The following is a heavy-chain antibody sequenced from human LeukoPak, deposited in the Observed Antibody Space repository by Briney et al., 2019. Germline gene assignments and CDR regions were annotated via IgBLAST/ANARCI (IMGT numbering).Heavy chain of an antibody. V-gene: IGHV1-18*01. CDR1: GYTFTSYG. J-gene: IGHJ2*01. CDR2: ISAYNGNT. CDR3: ARWGPSGQKRWYFDL. D-gene: IGHD2-15*01. Sequence: ASVKVSCKVSGYTFTSYGISWVRQAPGQGLEWMGWISAYNGNTNYAQKLQGRVTMTTDTSTSTAYMELRSLRSDDTAVYYCARWGPSGQKRWYFDLWGRGTLVTVSS.